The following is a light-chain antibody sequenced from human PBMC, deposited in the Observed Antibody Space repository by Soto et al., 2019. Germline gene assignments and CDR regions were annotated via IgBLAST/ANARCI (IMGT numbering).Light chain of an antibody. Sequence: DIQMTQSPSSLSASVGDRVTITCRASQSISSYLNWYQQKPGKAPKLLIYAASSLQSGVPSRFSGSGSGTDFTLTISSLQPEDFATYYCQQSYSTPRTSGQGTQLEIK. CDR2: AAS. CDR3: QQSYSTPRT. CDR1: QSISSY. V-gene: IGKV1-39*01. J-gene: IGKJ2*02.